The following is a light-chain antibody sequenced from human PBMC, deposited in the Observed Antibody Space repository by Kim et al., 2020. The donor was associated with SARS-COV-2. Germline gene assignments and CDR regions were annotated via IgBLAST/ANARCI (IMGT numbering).Light chain of an antibody. CDR3: SSYTRTHTLL. CDR1: TTDH. Sequence: VSRSPGPSSTISCTGTTTDHVSWYQQYPGKAPKLMIYDVYKWPSGVSHRFSGSKSDNTASLTISGLQADDEAAYYCSSYTRTHTLLFGGGTKVTVL. CDR2: DVY. J-gene: IGLJ2*01. V-gene: IGLV2-14*02.